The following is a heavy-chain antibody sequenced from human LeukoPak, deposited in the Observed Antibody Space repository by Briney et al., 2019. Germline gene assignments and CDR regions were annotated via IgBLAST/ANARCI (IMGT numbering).Heavy chain of an antibody. CDR2: ISSRSTTT. J-gene: IGHJ4*02. D-gene: IGHD3-9*01. CDR3: ATDQRYAFDY. CDR1: GFTFSSYS. V-gene: IGHV3-48*02. Sequence: PGGSLRLSCAAFGFTFSSYSMNWVRQAPGKGLEWVSYISSRSTTTYYADSVKGRFTISRDNDKNSLYLQMNSLRDEDTAVYYCATDQRYAFDYWGQGILVTVSS.